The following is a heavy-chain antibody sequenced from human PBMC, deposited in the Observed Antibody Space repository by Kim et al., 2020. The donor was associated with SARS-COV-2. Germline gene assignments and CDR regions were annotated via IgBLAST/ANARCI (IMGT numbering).Heavy chain of an antibody. CDR2: MNPNSGNT. V-gene: IGHV1-8*01. J-gene: IGHJ6*03. CDR3: ARGHLKSIVVVIAPRPYYYYMDV. CDR1: GYTFTSYD. Sequence: ASVKVSCKASGYTFTSYDINWVRQATGQGLEWMGWMNPNSGNTGYAQKFQGRVTMTGNTSISTAYMELSSLRYEDTAVYYCARGHLKSIVVVIAPRPYYYYMDVWGKGTTVTVSS. D-gene: IGHD2-21*01.